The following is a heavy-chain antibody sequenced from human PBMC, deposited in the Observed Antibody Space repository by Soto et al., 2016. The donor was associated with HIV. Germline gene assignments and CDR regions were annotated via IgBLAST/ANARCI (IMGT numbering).Heavy chain of an antibody. CDR1: GGSISSGSYY. CDR2: IYSSGST. Sequence: QVQLQESGPGLVKPSQTLSLTCTVSGGSISSGSYYWSWIRQPAGKGLEWIGRIYSSGSTNYNPSLKSRVTISVDTSKNQFSLKLSSVTAADTAVYYCARPRSGGLLDIWGQGTMVTVSS. D-gene: IGHD3-10*01. CDR3: ARPRSGGLLDI. J-gene: IGHJ3*02. V-gene: IGHV4-61*02.